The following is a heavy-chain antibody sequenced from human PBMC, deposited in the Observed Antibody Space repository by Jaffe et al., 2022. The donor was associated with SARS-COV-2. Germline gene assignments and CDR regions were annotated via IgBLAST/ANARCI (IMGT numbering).Heavy chain of an antibody. D-gene: IGHD2-21*02. CDR3: AAHFAYCGGDCPFDY. CDR2: ISSSSSYI. CDR1: GFTFSSYT. J-gene: IGHJ4*02. Sequence: EVQLVESGGGLVKPGGSLRLSCAASGFTFSSYTMNWVRQAPGKGLEWVSSISSSSSYIYYADSVKGRFTTSRDNAKNSLYLQMNSLRAEDTAVYYCAAHFAYCGGDCPFDYWGQGTLVTVSS. V-gene: IGHV3-21*01.